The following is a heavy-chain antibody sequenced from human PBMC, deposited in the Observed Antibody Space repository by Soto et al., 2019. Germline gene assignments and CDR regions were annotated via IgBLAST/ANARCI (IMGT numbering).Heavy chain of an antibody. CDR3: ARDDFDVWSGYGTGSPLYGLEC. J-gene: IGHJ1*01. V-gene: IGHV3-33*01. CDR1: FHFSSYF. CDR2: IWYDGSNK. D-gene: IGHD3-3*01. Sequence: FHFSSYFRHWVRPATGKGLESVAVIWYDGSNKYYADSVKGRFTISRDNSKNTLYLQMNSLRAEDTAVYYCARDDFDVWSGYGTGSPLYGLECWG.